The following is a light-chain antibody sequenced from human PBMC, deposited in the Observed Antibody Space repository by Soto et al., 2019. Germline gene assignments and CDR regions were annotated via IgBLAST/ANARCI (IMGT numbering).Light chain of an antibody. Sequence: DIQMTQSPPTLSASVGDRVTITCRASQNVGNRLAWYQQKPGKAPRILMYKASTLESGVPSRFSGSGSGTEFTLTISSLQPDDFATYYCQQYDNYSSFGPGTKVDI. CDR3: QQYDNYSS. J-gene: IGKJ3*01. V-gene: IGKV1-5*03. CDR1: QNVGNR. CDR2: KAS.